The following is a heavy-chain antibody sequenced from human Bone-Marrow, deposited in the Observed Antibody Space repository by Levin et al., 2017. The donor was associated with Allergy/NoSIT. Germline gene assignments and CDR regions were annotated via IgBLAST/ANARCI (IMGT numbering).Heavy chain of an antibody. D-gene: IGHD6-13*01. Sequence: SETLSLTCDVSGGSISSGGYSWSWIRQSPGKGLECIGYIFHDGATYSKPSHRPTTYYKSSLRGRINISVDRSKNQFSLSLRSVTAADTAVYFCARGGRSWQSLSYWGQGILVTVSS. CDR2: IFHDGATYSKPSHRPTT. CDR1: GGSISSGGYS. V-gene: IGHV4-30-2*06. J-gene: IGHJ4*02. CDR3: ARGGRSWQSLSY.